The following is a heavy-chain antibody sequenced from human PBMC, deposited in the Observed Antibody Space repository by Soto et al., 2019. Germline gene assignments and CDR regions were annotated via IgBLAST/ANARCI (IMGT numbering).Heavy chain of an antibody. CDR1: GFTFSSYG. Sequence: QVQLVESGGGVVQPGRSLRLSCAASGFTFSSYGMHWVRQAPGKGLEWVAVISHDVSTKYYADSVKGRFTISRDNSKNTLQLQMNSLRAEDTAVYYCATNSYGYVSTYYFDYWGQGTLVTVSS. D-gene: IGHD5-18*01. V-gene: IGHV3-30*03. CDR3: ATNSYGYVSTYYFDY. J-gene: IGHJ4*02. CDR2: ISHDVSTK.